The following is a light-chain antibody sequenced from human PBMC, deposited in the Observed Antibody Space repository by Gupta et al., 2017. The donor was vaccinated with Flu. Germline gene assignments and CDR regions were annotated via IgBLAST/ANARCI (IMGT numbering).Light chain of an antibody. V-gene: IGLV4-69*01. J-gene: IGLJ3*02. CDR2: LNSDGSH. CDR3: QTGGTGIWL. CDR1: SGHSSYA. Sequence: QLVLTPSPSAPASLGAPVTLTCTLSSGHSSYAIAWHQQQPEKGPRYLMKLNSDGSHSKGDGIPDRFSGSSSGAERYLTSASLQSEDEADYYCQTGGTGIWLFGGGTKLTVL.